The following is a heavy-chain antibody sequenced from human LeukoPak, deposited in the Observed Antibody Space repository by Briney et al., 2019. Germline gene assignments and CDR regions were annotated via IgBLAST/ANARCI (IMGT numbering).Heavy chain of an antibody. J-gene: IGHJ4*02. CDR3: ARLNWNHDFDY. CDR2: THPGDSDT. Sequence: GESLKISCEGSGYSFTNYWIGWVRQMPGKGLEWLGFTHPGDSDTRYSPSFQGQVTISADKSISTAYLQWSSLKASDTATYYCARLNWNHDFDYWGQGTLVTVSS. V-gene: IGHV5-51*01. CDR1: GYSFTNYW. D-gene: IGHD1-1*01.